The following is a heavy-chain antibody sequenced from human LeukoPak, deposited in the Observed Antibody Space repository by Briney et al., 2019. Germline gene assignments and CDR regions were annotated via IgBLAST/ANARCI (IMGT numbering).Heavy chain of an antibody. J-gene: IGHJ4*02. CDR3: ARDRCSSTSCYAGIFDY. CDR1: GGSISSSSYY. Sequence: PSETLSLTCTVSGGSISSSSYYWGWIRQPPGKGLEWIGSIYYSGSTYYNPSLKSRVTISVDTSKNQFSLKLSSVTAADTAVYYCARDRCSSTSCYAGIFDYWGQGTLVTVSS. D-gene: IGHD2-2*01. V-gene: IGHV4-39*02. CDR2: IYYSGST.